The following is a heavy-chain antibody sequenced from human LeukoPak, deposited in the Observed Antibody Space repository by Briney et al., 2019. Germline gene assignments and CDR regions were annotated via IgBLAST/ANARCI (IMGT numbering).Heavy chain of an antibody. J-gene: IGHJ5*01. Sequence: SETLSLTCSVSGDSIRDHYWSWIRQPAGKGLEWIGRLYNTVTSNSNPSLQSRVTFSVDTSKNQFSLKLTSVTAADTAVYSCPKDVKDYYDSSGYADSWGQGILVTVSS. V-gene: IGHV4-4*07. CDR3: PKDVKDYYDSSGYADS. CDR2: LYNTVTS. CDR1: GDSIRDHY. D-gene: IGHD3-22*01.